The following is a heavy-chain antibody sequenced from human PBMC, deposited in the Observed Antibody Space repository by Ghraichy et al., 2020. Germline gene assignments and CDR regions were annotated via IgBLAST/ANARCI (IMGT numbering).Heavy chain of an antibody. J-gene: IGHJ5*02. D-gene: IGHD5-12*01. Sequence: LSLTCAASGFSVSSNSMSWVRQAPGKGLEWVSVIYSGGSTYYADSVKGRFTISRDNSKNTLYLEMSSLRIEDTAIYYCARASGNYFDPWGQGTLVTVSS. CDR2: IYSGGST. CDR3: ARASGNYFDP. V-gene: IGHV3-53*01. CDR1: GFSVSSNS.